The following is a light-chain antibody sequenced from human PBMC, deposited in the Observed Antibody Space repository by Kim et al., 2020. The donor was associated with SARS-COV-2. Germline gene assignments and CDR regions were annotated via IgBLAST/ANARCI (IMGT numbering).Light chain of an antibody. CDR1: QSVSSY. V-gene: IGKV3-11*01. CDR2: DAS. J-gene: IGKJ1*01. CDR3: QQRSNWPPWT. Sequence: EIVLTQSPATLSLSPGERVTLSCRASQSVSSYLAWYQQKPGQAPRLLIYDASNRATGIPARFSGSGSGTDFTLTISSLGPEDFAVYYCQQRSNWPPWTFGQGTKVDIK.